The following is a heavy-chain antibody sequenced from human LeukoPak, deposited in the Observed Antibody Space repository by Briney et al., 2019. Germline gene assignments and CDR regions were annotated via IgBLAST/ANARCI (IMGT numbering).Heavy chain of an antibody. J-gene: IGHJ4*02. Sequence: SETLSLTCAVSGYSISSGYYWGWIRQPPGKGLEGIGSIYHSGSTYYNPSLKSRVTISVDTSKNQFSLKLSSVTAADTAVYYCARGGGYGVFDYWGQGTLVTVSS. V-gene: IGHV4-38-2*01. D-gene: IGHD5-12*01. CDR3: ARGGGYGVFDY. CDR2: IYHSGST. CDR1: GYSISSGYY.